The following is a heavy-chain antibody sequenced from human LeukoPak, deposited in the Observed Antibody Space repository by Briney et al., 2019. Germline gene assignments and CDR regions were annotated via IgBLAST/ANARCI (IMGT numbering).Heavy chain of an antibody. CDR1: GYSFTSYW. V-gene: IGHV5-51*01. D-gene: IGHD1-26*01. J-gene: IGHJ4*02. Sequence: GESLQISCKGSGYSFTSYWIGWVRQMPGKGLEWMGIIYPGDSDTRYSPSFQGQVTISADKSISTAYLQCSSLKASDTAMYYCARHDATKTFDYWGQGSLVTVSS. CDR2: IYPGDSDT. CDR3: ARHDATKTFDY.